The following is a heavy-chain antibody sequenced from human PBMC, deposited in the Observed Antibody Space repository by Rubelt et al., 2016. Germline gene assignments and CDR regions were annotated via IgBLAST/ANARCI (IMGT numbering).Heavy chain of an antibody. Sequence: VQLQQWGAGLLKPSETLSLTCAVYGGSFSGYYWSWIRQPPGKGLEWIGYIYYSGSTNYNPSLKSRVPISVDTSKNQFSLKLSSVTAADTAVYYCARATEYWYFDLWGRGTLVTVSS. CDR2: IYYSGST. CDR3: ARATEYWYFDL. J-gene: IGHJ2*01. CDR1: GGSFSGYY. D-gene: IGHD4-17*01. V-gene: IGHV4-34*11.